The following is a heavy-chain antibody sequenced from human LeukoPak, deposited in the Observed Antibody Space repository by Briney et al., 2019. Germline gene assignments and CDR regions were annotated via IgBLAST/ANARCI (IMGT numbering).Heavy chain of an antibody. CDR1: GGSISSYY. J-gene: IGHJ3*02. D-gene: IGHD1-26*01. CDR2: IYYSGTT. V-gene: IGHV4-59*01. Sequence: SETLSLTCTVSGGSISSYYWTWIRQPPGKGLEWIGYIYYSGTTNYNSSLKSRVTISVDTPKNQFSLKLSSVTAADTAVYYCARTSGTYPLNAFDIWGQGTMVTVSS. CDR3: ARTSGTYPLNAFDI.